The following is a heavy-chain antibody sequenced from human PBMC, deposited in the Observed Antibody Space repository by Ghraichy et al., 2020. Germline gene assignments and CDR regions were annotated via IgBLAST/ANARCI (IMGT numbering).Heavy chain of an antibody. CDR2: IKQDGSEK. CDR3: ARDVFGSSSWLDAFDI. D-gene: IGHD6-13*01. CDR1: GFTFSSYW. Sequence: GGSLRLSCAASGFTFSSYWMSWVRQAPGKGLEWVANIKQDGSEKYYVDSVKGRFTISRDNAKNSLYLQMNSLRAEDTAVYYCARDVFGSSSWLDAFDIWGQGTMVTVSS. J-gene: IGHJ3*02. V-gene: IGHV3-7*03.